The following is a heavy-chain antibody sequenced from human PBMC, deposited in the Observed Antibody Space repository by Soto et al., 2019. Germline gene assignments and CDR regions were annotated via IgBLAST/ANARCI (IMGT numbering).Heavy chain of an antibody. CDR3: ARQIYDSDTGPNFQYYFDS. D-gene: IGHD3-22*01. J-gene: IGHJ4*02. CDR2: IDPSDSQT. Sequence: GESLKISCKGSGYSFAGYWITWVRQKPGKGLEWMGQIDPSDSQTYYSPSFRGHVTISVTKSITTVFLQWSSLRASDTAMYYCARQIYDSDTGPNFQYYFDSWGQGAPVTVSS. CDR1: GYSFAGYW. V-gene: IGHV5-10-1*01.